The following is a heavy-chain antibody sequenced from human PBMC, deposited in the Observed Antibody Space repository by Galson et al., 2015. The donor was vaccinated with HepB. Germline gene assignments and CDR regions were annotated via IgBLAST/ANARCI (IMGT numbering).Heavy chain of an antibody. CDR1: GYTFTSYD. V-gene: IGHV1-8*01. J-gene: IGHJ6*02. CDR3: ARGDGWELLPPGYYYYYGMDV. CDR2: MNPNSGNT. Sequence: SVKVSCKASGYTFTSYDINWVRQATGQGLEWMGWMNPNSGNTGYAQKFQGRVTMTRNTSISTAYMELSSLRSEDTAVYYCARGDGWELLPPGYYYYYGMDVWGQGTTVTVSS. D-gene: IGHD1-26*01.